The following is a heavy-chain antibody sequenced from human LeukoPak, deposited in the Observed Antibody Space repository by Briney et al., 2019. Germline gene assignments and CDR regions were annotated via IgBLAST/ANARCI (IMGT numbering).Heavy chain of an antibody. V-gene: IGHV4-61*02. CDR3: AREVVRGVVDH. CDR2: IYTSGST. CDR1: GGSISSGSYY. J-gene: IGHJ4*02. Sequence: SQTLSLTCTVSGGSISSGSYYWSWIRQPAGKGLEWIGRIYTSGSTNYNPSFKSRVTISVDTSKNQFSLKLSSVTAADTAVYYCAREVVRGVVDHWGQGTLVTVSS. D-gene: IGHD3-10*01.